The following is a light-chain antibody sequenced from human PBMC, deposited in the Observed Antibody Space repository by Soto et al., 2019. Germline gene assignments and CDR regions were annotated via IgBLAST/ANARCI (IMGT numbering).Light chain of an antibody. CDR3: QQGSNWPLT. CDR2: GAS. Sequence: EIVLTQSPATLSLSPGERATLSCRASQSVSSYLAWHQQKPGQAPRLLIYGASNRATGIPARLSGSGSGTEFTRTISSLEAEDFAVYYCQQGSNWPLTFGGGTKVEIK. J-gene: IGKJ4*01. CDR1: QSVSSY. V-gene: IGKV3-11*01.